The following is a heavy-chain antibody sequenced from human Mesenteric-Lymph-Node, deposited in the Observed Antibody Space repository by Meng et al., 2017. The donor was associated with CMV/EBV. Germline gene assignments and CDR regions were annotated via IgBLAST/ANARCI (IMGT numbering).Heavy chain of an antibody. Sequence: GESLKISCAASGFTFRSYAMSWVRQAPGKGLEWVSAASGRGGSTYYADSVKGRFTISKDNFKNRLYLQMNSLRADDTAVYYCARDGGGFYDSNGYSDLWGQGTLVTVSS. CDR1: GFTFRSYA. V-gene: IGHV3-23*01. CDR3: ARDGGGFYDSNGYSDL. D-gene: IGHD3-22*01. CDR2: ASGRGGST. J-gene: IGHJ4*02.